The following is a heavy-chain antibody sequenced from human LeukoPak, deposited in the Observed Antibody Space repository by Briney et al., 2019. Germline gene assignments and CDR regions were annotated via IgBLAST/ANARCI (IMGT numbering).Heavy chain of an antibody. CDR3: AGEVEMATITGAFDI. J-gene: IGHJ3*02. CDR2: IIPIFGTA. Sequence: SVKVSCEASGGTFSSYAISWVRQAPGQGLEWMGGIIPIFGTANYAQKFQGRVTITADESTSTAYMELSSLRSEDTAVYYCAGEVEMATITGAFDIWGQGTMVTVSS. CDR1: GGTFSSYA. D-gene: IGHD5-24*01. V-gene: IGHV1-69*01.